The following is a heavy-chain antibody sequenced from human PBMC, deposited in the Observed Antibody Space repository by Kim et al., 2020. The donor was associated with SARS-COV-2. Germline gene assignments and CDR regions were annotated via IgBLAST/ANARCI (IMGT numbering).Heavy chain of an antibody. Sequence: QGRVTMTRDTSTSTVYMELSSLRSEDTAVYYCARDPGTTPEHATAAHFDYWGQGTLVTVSS. D-gene: IGHD6-13*01. CDR3: ARDPGTTPEHATAAHFDY. J-gene: IGHJ4*02. V-gene: IGHV1-46*01.